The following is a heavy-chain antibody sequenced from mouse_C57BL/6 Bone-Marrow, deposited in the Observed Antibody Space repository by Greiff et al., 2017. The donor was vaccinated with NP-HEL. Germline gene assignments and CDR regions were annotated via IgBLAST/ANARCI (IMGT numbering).Heavy chain of an antibody. CDR2: IYPGSGST. V-gene: IGHV1-55*01. D-gene: IGHD2-4*01. CDR1: GYTFTSYW. Sequence: QVQLQQPGAELVKPGASVKMSCKASGYTFTSYWITWVKQRPGQGLEWIGDIYPGSGSTNYNEKFKSKATLTVDTSSSTAYMQLSSLTSADSAVYYCARKDDYPAWFAYWGQGTLVTVSA. J-gene: IGHJ3*01. CDR3: ARKDDYPAWFAY.